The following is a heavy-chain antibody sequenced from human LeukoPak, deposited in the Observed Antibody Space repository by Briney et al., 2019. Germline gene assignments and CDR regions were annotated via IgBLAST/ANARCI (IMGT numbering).Heavy chain of an antibody. CDR3: ARTYGSGSYYPAD. D-gene: IGHD3-10*01. V-gene: IGHV3-30*03. CDR1: GFTFSNYN. J-gene: IGHJ4*02. Sequence: SLRLSCVASGFTFSNYNMNWVRQAPGKGLEWVAVISYDGSNKYYADSVKGRFTISRDNSKNTLYLQMNSLRAEDTAVYYCARTYGSGSYYPADWGQGTLVTVSS. CDR2: ISYDGSNK.